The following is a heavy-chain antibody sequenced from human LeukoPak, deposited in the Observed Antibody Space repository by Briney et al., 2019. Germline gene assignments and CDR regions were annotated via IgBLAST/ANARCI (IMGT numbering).Heavy chain of an antibody. V-gene: IGHV4-4*02. J-gene: IGHJ4*02. CDR2: AYHNGYT. CDR3: TRDRGQWLVDH. Sequence: SETLSLTCAVSGASISGTNWWSWVRQPPGKGLEWIGDAYHNGYTNYNPSLKSRVTMSADTSKNQFSLKLSSVTSADTAVYYCTRDRGQWLVDHWGQGTLVTVSS. CDR1: GASISGTNW. D-gene: IGHD6-19*01.